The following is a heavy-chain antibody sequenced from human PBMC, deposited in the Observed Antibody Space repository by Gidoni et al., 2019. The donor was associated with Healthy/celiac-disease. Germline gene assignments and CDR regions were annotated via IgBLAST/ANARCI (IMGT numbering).Heavy chain of an antibody. CDR2: IGTAGDT. D-gene: IGHD5-12*01. CDR3: ARGGSGYDLLSYYYYYGMDV. CDR1: GFPFSSYD. J-gene: IGHJ6*02. Sequence: EVQLVESGGVLVQPGGPLRLSCASSGFPFSSYDMHWVRQATGKGLEWVSAIGTAGDTYYPGSVKVRFTISRENAKNSLYLQMNSLRAGDTAVYYCARGGSGYDLLSYYYYYGMDVWGQGTTVTVSS. V-gene: IGHV3-13*01.